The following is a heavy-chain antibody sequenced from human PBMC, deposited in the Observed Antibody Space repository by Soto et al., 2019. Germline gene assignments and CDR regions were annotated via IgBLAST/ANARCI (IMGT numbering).Heavy chain of an antibody. CDR3: ARFPPNGDYGSAFDI. J-gene: IGHJ3*02. CDR1: GYSFTIYW. V-gene: IGHV5-51*03. Sequence: EVQLVQSGAEVKKPGESLKISCKGSGYSFTIYWIAWVRQMPGKGLEWMGIIYPGDSDTRYSPSFQGQVTISADKSISTAYLQWSSLKASDTAMYYCARFPPNGDYGSAFDIWGQGTMVTVSS. D-gene: IGHD4-17*01. CDR2: IYPGDSDT.